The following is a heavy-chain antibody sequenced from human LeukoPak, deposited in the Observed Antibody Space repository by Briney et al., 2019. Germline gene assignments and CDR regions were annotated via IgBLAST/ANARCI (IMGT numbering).Heavy chain of an antibody. J-gene: IGHJ4*02. Sequence: PGGSLRLSCAASGFTFSSYAMSWVRQAPGKGLEWVSAISGSGGSTYYADSVKGRFTISRDNSKNTLYLQMNSLRAEDTAVYYCARSRASEYYYDSSGYYYWGQGTLVTVSS. CDR2: ISGSGGST. D-gene: IGHD3-22*01. V-gene: IGHV3-23*01. CDR3: ARSRASEYYYDSSGYYY. CDR1: GFTFSSYA.